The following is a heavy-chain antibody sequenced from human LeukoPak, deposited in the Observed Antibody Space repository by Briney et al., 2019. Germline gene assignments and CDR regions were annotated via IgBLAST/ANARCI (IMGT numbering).Heavy chain of an antibody. D-gene: IGHD1-26*01. CDR2: IIPIFGTA. CDR1: GGTFSSYA. Sequence: GASVKVSCKASGGTFSSYAISWVRQALGQGLEWMGGIIPIFGTANYAQKFQGRVTITTDESTSTAYMELSSLRSEDTAVYYCARVSGSYFIFDYWGQGTLVTVSS. J-gene: IGHJ4*02. CDR3: ARVSGSYFIFDY. V-gene: IGHV1-69*05.